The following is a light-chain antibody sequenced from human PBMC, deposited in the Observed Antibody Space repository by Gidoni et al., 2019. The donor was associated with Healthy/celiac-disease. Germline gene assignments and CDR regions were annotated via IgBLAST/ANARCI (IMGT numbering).Light chain of an antibody. CDR2: GAS. CDR1: QSVSSN. Sequence: EIVMTQPPATLSVSPGDRATLSCRASQSVSSNLAWYQQKPGQAPRLLIYGASTRASGIPARFSGSGSGTEFTLTISSLQSEDFAVYYCQQYNNWPGFTFGPGTKVDIK. J-gene: IGKJ3*01. CDR3: QQYNNWPGFT. V-gene: IGKV3-15*01.